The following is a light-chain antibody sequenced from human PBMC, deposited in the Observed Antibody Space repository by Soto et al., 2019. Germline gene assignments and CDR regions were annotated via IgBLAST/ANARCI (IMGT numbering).Light chain of an antibody. CDR3: CSFAGSPMWV. J-gene: IGLJ3*02. V-gene: IGLV2-23*02. CDR2: EVN. Sequence: QSALTQPASVSGSLGQSITISCTGTSNDVGSYNHVSWYQQHPGKVPKVMIYEVNKRPSGVSNRFSGSKSGNTASLTISGLQAEDEADYYCCSFAGSPMWVLGGGTQLTVL. CDR1: SNDVGSYNH.